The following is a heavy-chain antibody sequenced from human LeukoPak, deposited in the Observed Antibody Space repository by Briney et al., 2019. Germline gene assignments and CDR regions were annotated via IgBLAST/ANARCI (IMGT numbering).Heavy chain of an antibody. CDR1: GFTISDHY. V-gene: IGHV3-72*01. CDR2: TRNKANRYSP. CDR3: ARAGDYYSTGAY. J-gene: IGHJ4*02. Sequence: GGSLRLSCAASGFTISDHYMDGVRQAPGKGLEGVGRTRNKANRYSPGYAASVKGRFTISRDDSKTSLYLQMNSLKTDDTAVSYCARAGDYYSTGAYWGQGTLVTVSS. D-gene: IGHD3-22*01.